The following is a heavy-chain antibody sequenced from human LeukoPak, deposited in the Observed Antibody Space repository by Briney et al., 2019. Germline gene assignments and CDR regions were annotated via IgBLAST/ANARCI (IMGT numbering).Heavy chain of an antibody. CDR3: ARGRAAAGYYFDY. CDR2: INADNGNT. J-gene: IGHJ4*02. Sequence: ASVKVSCKASGYTFNSHPMHWVRQAPGQRLEWMGWINADNGNTRYSQKLQGRVTITRDTSANTAYMELSGLRSDDTAVYYCARGRAAAGYYFDYWGQGTLVTVSS. CDR1: GYTFNSHP. V-gene: IGHV1-3*01. D-gene: IGHD6-13*01.